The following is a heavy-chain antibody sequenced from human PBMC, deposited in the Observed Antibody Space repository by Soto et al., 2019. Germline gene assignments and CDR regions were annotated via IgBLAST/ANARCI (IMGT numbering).Heavy chain of an antibody. D-gene: IGHD6-19*01. J-gene: IGHJ4*02. CDR2: INPTGGST. CDR1: GYTFINYY. Sequence: ASVKVSCKASGYTFINYYIHWVRQAPGQGLEWMAIINPTGGSTNYAQKFQGRLTLTMDTSTTTAYMELSSLTSEDTAIYYCARHQSAVDVWGQGTLVTVSS. V-gene: IGHV1-46*01. CDR3: ARHQSAVDV.